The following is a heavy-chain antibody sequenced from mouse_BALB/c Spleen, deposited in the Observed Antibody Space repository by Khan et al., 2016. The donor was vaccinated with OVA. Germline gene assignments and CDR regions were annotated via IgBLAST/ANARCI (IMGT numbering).Heavy chain of an antibody. CDR3: IRGGDEYSFAY. D-gene: IGHD1-3*01. CDR2: ISTYYGDT. Sequence: QVQLQQSGAELVRPGVSVKISCKGSGYTFTDYVMHWVKQSHAKSLEWIGVISTYYGDTTHNQKFKGKATMTVDKSSSTAYMELARLTSEDSAIYYCIRGGDEYSFAYWGQGTLVTVSA. CDR1: GYTFTDYV. J-gene: IGHJ3*01. V-gene: IGHV1S137*01.